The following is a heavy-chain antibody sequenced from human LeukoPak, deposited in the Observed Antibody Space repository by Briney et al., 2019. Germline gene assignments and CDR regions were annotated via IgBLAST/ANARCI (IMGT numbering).Heavy chain of an antibody. CDR2: IYYSGST. J-gene: IGHJ5*02. CDR3: ARDTPRYCSSTSCRIGDTYWFDP. V-gene: IGHV4-61*08. Sequence: SETLSLTCTVSGGSVSSGGYYWSWIRQPPGKGLEWIGYIYYSGSTNYNPSLKSRVTISVDTSKNQFSLKLSSVTAADTAVYYCARDTPRYCSSTSCRIGDTYWFDPWGQGTLVTVSS. CDR1: GGSVSSGGYY. D-gene: IGHD2-2*01.